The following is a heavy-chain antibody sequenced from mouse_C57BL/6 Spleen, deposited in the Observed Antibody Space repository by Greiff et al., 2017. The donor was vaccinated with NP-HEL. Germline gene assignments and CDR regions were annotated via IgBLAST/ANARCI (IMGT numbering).Heavy chain of an antibody. D-gene: IGHD4-1*01. V-gene: IGHV1-59*01. J-gene: IGHJ2*01. Sequence: QVQLQQPGAELVRPGTSVKLSCKASGYTFTSYWMHWVKQRPGQGLEWIGVIDPSDSYTNYNQKFKGKATLTVDTSSSTAYMQLSSLTSEDSAVYYFAREDWDRRYYFDYWGQGTTLTVSS. CDR2: IDPSDSYT. CDR1: GYTFTSYW. CDR3: AREDWDRRYYFDY.